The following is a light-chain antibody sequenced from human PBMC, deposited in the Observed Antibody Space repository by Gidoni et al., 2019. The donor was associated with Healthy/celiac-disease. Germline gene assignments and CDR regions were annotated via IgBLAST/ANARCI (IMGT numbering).Light chain of an antibody. CDR2: LGS. CDR1: HSLLHSNGYNY. V-gene: IGKV2-28*01. Sequence: DIVMTQSPLSLPVPPGEPSSISCRSSHSLLHSNGYNYLDWYLQKPGQSPQLLIYLGSNRASGVPDRFSGSGSGTDFTLKISRVEAEDVGVYYCMQALQTPTFGQGTKVEIK. J-gene: IGKJ1*01. CDR3: MQALQTPT.